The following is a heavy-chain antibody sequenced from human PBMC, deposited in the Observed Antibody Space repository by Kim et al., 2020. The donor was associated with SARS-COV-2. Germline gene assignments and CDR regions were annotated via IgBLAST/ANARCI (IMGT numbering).Heavy chain of an antibody. D-gene: IGHD4-17*01. CDR3: ATGVSGDYGDHGLGY. V-gene: IGHV1-24*01. CDR1: GYTLTELS. J-gene: IGHJ4*02. CDR2: FDPEDGET. Sequence: ASVKVSCKVSGYTLTELSMHWVRQAPGKGLEWMGGFDPEDGETIYAQKFQGRVTMTEDTSTDTAYMELSSLRSEDTAVYYCATGVSGDYGDHGLGYWGQGTLVTVSS.